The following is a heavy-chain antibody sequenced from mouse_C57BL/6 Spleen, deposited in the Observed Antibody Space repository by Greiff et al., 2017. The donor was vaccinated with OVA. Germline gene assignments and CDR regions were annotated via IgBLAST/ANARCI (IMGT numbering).Heavy chain of an antibody. D-gene: IGHD1-1*01. V-gene: IGHV5-9-1*02. CDR3: TRSITTVVATEGFAY. CDR1: GFTFSSYA. CDR2: ISSGGDYI. J-gene: IGHJ3*01. Sequence: EVKLMESGEGLVKPGGSLKLSCAASGFTFSSYAMSWVRQTPEKRLEWVAYISSGGDYIYYADTVKGRFTISRDNARNTLYLQMSSLKSEDTAMYYCTRSITTVVATEGFAYWGQGTLVTVSA.